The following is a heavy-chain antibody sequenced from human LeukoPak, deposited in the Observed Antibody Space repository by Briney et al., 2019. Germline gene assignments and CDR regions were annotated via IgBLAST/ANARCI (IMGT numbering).Heavy chain of an antibody. Sequence: SETLSLTCTVSDGSISSYYWSWIRQPAGKGLEWIGRIYTSGSTNYNPSLKSRVTMSVDTSKNQSSLKLSSVTAADTAVYYCAREGSGSNLYYFDYWGQGTLVTVSS. V-gene: IGHV4-4*07. D-gene: IGHD3-10*01. CDR2: IYTSGST. CDR1: DGSISSYY. CDR3: AREGSGSNLYYFDY. J-gene: IGHJ4*02.